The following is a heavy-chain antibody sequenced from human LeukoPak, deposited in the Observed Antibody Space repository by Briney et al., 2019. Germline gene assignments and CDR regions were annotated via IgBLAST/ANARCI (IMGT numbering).Heavy chain of an antibody. V-gene: IGHV5-51*01. Sequence: GASLLLYGKCSGYNLTNYWIGAVRPMPGKGLEWMGSIYPGDSDTRYDPSFQGQVTISADKSISTAYLQWSSLKAADTAMYYCARRASSYYYFEYWGQGTLVTASS. CDR1: GYNLTNYW. CDR2: IYPGDSDT. CDR3: ARRASSYYYFEY. D-gene: IGHD6-13*01. J-gene: IGHJ4*02.